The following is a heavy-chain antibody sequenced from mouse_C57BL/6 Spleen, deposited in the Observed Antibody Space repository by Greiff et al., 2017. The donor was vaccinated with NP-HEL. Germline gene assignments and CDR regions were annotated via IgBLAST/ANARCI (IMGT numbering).Heavy chain of an antibody. CDR1: GYAFTNYL. Sequence: VKLQQSGAELVRPGTSVKVSCKASGYAFTNYLIEWVKQRPGQGLEWIGVINPGSGGTNYNEKFKGKATLTADKSSSTAYMQLSSLTSEDSAVYFCARGRVYYGSSYSAMDYWGQGTSVTVSS. D-gene: IGHD1-1*01. V-gene: IGHV1-54*01. CDR2: INPGSGGT. CDR3: ARGRVYYGSSYSAMDY. J-gene: IGHJ4*01.